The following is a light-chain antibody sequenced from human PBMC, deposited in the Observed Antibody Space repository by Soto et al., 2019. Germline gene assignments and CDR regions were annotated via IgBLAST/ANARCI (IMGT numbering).Light chain of an antibody. V-gene: IGKV2-30*01. CDR1: RSLVYSDGNTY. CDR3: MHSIDWPWT. J-gene: IGKJ1*01. Sequence: VLTQSPVSVSVTVGQPASISCRSSRSLVYSDGNTYLHWFQQRPGQSPRRLIDNVSNQDSGVPDRFTGSGSGTDFTLEISRVEAEDVGMYYCMHSIDWPWTFGQGTKVEIK. CDR2: NVS.